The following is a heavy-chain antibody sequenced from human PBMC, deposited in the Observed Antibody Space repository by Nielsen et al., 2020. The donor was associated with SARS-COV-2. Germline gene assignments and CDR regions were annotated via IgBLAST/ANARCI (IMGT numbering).Heavy chain of an antibody. Sequence: ASVKASCKASEFRSTNYFINWVRQAPGQGLEWMAIINPSGNNTHSAQKFQGRVTMTRDTSISTAYMELSRLRSDDTAVYYCARMVLLWFGEPPPWDYWGQGTLVTVSS. CDR1: EFRSTNYF. D-gene: IGHD3-10*01. CDR3: ARMVLLWFGEPPPWDY. CDR2: INPSGNNT. J-gene: IGHJ4*02. V-gene: IGHV1-2*02.